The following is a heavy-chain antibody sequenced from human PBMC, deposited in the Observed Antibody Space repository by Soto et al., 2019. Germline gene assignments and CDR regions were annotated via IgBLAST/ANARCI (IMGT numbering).Heavy chain of an antibody. V-gene: IGHV4-39*01. CDR2: IYYSGST. D-gene: IGHD3-3*01. CDR1: GSSISSSSYY. J-gene: IGHJ3*02. CDR3: ARPKAGYYDFWSCYPDAFDI. Sequence: QLQLQESGPGLVKPSETLSLTCTVSGSSISSSSYYWGWIRQPPGKGLEWIGSIYYSGSTYYNPSLKSRVPISLDPSKNHFSLKLSSVTAADPAVYYCARPKAGYYDFWSCYPDAFDIWGQGTMVTVSS.